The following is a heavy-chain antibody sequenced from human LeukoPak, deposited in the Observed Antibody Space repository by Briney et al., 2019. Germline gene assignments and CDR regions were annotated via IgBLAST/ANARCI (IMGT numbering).Heavy chain of an antibody. CDR1: GGSFSGYY. CDR3: ARTKGYSYGYSYFQH. Sequence: SVTLSLTCAVYGGSFSGYYWSWIRQPPGKGLEWIGEINHSGSTNYNPSLKSRVTISVDTSKNQFSLKLSSVTAADTAVYYCARTKGYSYGYSYFQHWGQGTLVTVSS. CDR2: INHSGST. D-gene: IGHD5-18*01. J-gene: IGHJ1*01. V-gene: IGHV4-34*01.